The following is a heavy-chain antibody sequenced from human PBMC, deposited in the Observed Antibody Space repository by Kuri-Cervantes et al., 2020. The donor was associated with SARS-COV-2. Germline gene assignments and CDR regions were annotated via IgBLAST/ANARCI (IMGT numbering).Heavy chain of an antibody. D-gene: IGHD3-10*02. CDR3: ARQLETTMLYYFDY. J-gene: IGHJ4*02. CDR1: GYSFTSYW. V-gene: IGHV5-51*01. Sequence: KVSCKGSGYSFTSYWIGWVRQMPGKGLEWMGIIYPGDSDTRYSPSFQGQVTISADKSISTAYLQWSSLKASDTAMYYCARQLETTMLYYFDYWGQGTLVTVSS. CDR2: IYPGDSDT.